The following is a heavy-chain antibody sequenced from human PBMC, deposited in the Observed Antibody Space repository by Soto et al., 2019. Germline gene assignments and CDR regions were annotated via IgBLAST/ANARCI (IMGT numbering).Heavy chain of an antibody. Sequence: EVQLVESGGGLVQPGGSLILSCAASGFTFSGSAMHWVRQASGKGLEWVGRIRSKAYSYATAYAASVNGRFTLSRDDSKNTAYLQMNSLNSEDTAVYYCSRSSKTGDDAFDIWGQGTMFTVSS. CDR1: GFTFSGSA. D-gene: IGHD7-27*01. V-gene: IGHV3-73*01. CDR2: IRSKAYSYAT. CDR3: SRSSKTGDDAFDI. J-gene: IGHJ3*02.